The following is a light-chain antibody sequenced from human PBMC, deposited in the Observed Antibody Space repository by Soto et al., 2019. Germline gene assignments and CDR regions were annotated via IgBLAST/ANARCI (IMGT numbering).Light chain of an antibody. V-gene: IGKV1-27*01. CDR2: AAS. Sequence: DIQMTQSPSSLAASVGDRVTISCRASQGISNYLAWYQQKPGKVPKLLIYAASTLQSVVSSRFTGSGSGTDFTLTISSLQPEDVATYYCQKYNWPPFTFGPGTKVDIK. CDR3: QKYNWPPFT. CDR1: QGISNY. J-gene: IGKJ3*01.